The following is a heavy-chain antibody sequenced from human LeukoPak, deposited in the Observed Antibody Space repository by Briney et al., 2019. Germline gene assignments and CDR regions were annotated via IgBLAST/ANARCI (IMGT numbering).Heavy chain of an antibody. V-gene: IGHV3-53*01. D-gene: IGHD6-13*01. CDR1: GFTVSTNY. Sequence: GGSLRLSCAASGFTVSTNYMSWVRQAPGKGLEWVSVIYSGGSTYYADSVKGRFTISRDDSKNTLYLQMNSLRAEDTAVYYCARASSAAAGSYFDYWGQGTLVTVSS. J-gene: IGHJ4*02. CDR3: ARASSAAAGSYFDY. CDR2: IYSGGST.